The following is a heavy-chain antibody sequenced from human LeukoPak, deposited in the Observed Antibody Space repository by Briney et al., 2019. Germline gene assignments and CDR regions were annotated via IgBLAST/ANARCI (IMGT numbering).Heavy chain of an antibody. D-gene: IGHD3-10*01. CDR2: MHNRGSS. Sequence: TLSLTCTVSGDSISTGGFYRTWLRQHPGKGLEWIAYMHNRGSSYYNPSLQSRVAISIDASRNQFSLTLSSVTAADTAVFYCARFLFRGVGGYYFDYWGQGTLVTVSS. V-gene: IGHV4-31*03. CDR1: GDSISTGGFY. J-gene: IGHJ4*02. CDR3: ARFLFRGVGGYYFDY.